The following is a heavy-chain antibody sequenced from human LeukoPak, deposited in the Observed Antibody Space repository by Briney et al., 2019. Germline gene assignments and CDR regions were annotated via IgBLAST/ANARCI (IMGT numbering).Heavy chain of an antibody. CDR3: ARHGSDYYDSSGYYYGYFQH. V-gene: IGHV4-59*08. CDR1: GGSISSYY. J-gene: IGHJ1*01. D-gene: IGHD3-22*01. Sequence: PSETLSLTCTVSGGSISSYYWSWIRQPPGKGLEWIGYIYCSGSTNYNPSLKSRVTMSVDTSKNQFSLKLSSVTAADTAVYYCARHGSDYYDSSGYYYGYFQHWGQGTLVTVSS. CDR2: IYCSGST.